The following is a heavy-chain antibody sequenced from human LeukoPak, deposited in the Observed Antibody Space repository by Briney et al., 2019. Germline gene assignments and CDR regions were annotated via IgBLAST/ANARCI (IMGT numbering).Heavy chain of an antibody. CDR1: GYTFTGYY. J-gene: IGHJ4*02. Sequence: GASVTVSCKASGYTFTGYYMHWVRQAPGQGLEWMGWINPNSGGTNYAQKFQGRVTMTRDTSISTAYMELSRLRSDDTAVYYCAVHSEAYALRLGELSPLDYWGQGTLVTVSS. CDR2: INPNSGGT. D-gene: IGHD3-16*02. V-gene: IGHV1-2*02. CDR3: AVHSEAYALRLGELSPLDY.